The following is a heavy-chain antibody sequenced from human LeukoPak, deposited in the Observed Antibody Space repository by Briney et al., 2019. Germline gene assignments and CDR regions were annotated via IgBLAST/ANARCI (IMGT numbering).Heavy chain of an antibody. V-gene: IGHV1-2*02. CDR1: GYTFTGYY. D-gene: IGHD6-19*01. CDR2: INPNSGGT. CDR3: ARGRRYSSGWYGNY. Sequence: ASVKVSCKASGYTFTGYYMHWVRQAPGQGLEWMGWINPNSGGTNYAQKFQGRVTMTRDTSISTAYMELSRLRSGDTAVYYRARGRRYSSGWYGNYWGQGTLVTVSS. J-gene: IGHJ4*02.